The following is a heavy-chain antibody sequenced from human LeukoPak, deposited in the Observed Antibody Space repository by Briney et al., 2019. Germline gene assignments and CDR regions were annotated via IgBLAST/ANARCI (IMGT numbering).Heavy chain of an antibody. CDR2: ISGSGGST. Sequence: GGSLRLSCAASGFNFYDYAMHWVRQAPGKGLEWVSAISGSGGSTYYADSVKGRFTISRDNSKNTLYLQMNSLRAEDTAVYYCAKGSDYYGTLYYFDYWGQGTLVTVSS. J-gene: IGHJ4*02. CDR1: GFNFYDYA. V-gene: IGHV3-23*01. CDR3: AKGSDYYGTLYYFDY. D-gene: IGHD3-10*01.